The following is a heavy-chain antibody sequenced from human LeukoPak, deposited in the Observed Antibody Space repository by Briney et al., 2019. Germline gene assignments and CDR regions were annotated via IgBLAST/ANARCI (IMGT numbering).Heavy chain of an antibody. D-gene: IGHD2-15*01. Sequence: ALVKVSCKASGYTFTSYAMHWVRQAPGQRLEWMGWINAGNGNTKYSQKFQGRVTITRDTSASTAYMELSSLRSEDTAVYYCARGAEYCSGGSCYYFDYWGQGTLVTVSS. CDR2: INAGNGNT. J-gene: IGHJ4*02. CDR3: ARGAEYCSGGSCYYFDY. CDR1: GYTFTSYA. V-gene: IGHV1-3*01.